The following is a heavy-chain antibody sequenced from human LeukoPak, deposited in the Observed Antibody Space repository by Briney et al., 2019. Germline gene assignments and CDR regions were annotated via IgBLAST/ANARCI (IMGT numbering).Heavy chain of an antibody. V-gene: IGHV4-59*01. J-gene: IGHJ5*02. CDR1: GGSISSYY. CDR3: ARATLNYYDSSGYYPSNWFDP. D-gene: IGHD3-22*01. CDR2: IYYSGST. Sequence: SETLSLTCTVSGGSISSYYWSWIRQPPGKGLEWIGYIYYSGSTNYNPSLKSRVTISVDTSKNQSSLKLSSVTAADTAVYYCARATLNYYDSSGYYPSNWFDPWGQGTLVTVSS.